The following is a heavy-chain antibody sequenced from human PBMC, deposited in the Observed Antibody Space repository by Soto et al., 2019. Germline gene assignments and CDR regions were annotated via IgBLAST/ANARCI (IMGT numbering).Heavy chain of an antibody. J-gene: IGHJ6*02. D-gene: IGHD4-4*01. Sequence: QVQLVESGGGVVQPGRSLRLSCAASGFTFSSYAMHWVRQAPGKGLEWVAVISYDGSNKYYADSVKGRFTISRDNSKNPLYLQMNSLRAEDTAVYYCARGPYSNYPYYYYGMDVWGQGTTVTVSS. V-gene: IGHV3-30-3*01. CDR2: ISYDGSNK. CDR1: GFTFSSYA. CDR3: ARGPYSNYPYYYYGMDV.